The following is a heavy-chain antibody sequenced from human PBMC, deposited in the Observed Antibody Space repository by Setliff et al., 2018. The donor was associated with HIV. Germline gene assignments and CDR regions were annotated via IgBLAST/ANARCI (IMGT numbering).Heavy chain of an antibody. Sequence: GGSLRLSCAASGFTFSSYWINWVRQAPGKGLEWVSGLGVRGDTYYTGSVKGRFAISRESAKNSLYLQMSNLRPEDTGVYYCLRGSIQVPGLDHMDVCGKGTTVTVSS. CDR3: LRGSIQVPGLDHMDV. D-gene: IGHD5-18*01. CDR1: GFTFSSYW. J-gene: IGHJ6*03. V-gene: IGHV3-13*01. CDR2: LGVRGDT.